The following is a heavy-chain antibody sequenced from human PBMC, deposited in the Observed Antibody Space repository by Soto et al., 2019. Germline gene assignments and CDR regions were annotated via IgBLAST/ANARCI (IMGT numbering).Heavy chain of an antibody. CDR2: ISYTGSA. D-gene: IGHD4-17*01. CDR1: GGSINYSY. Sequence: PSETLSLTCTVSGGSINYSYWPWIRQPPGKGLEWIGYISYTGSANYNASLKSRLTISVDTSKNQFSLKLSSVTAADTALYYCARANYGDYYYGMDVWGQGTTVTVSS. CDR3: ARANYGDYYYGMDV. J-gene: IGHJ6*02. V-gene: IGHV4-59*01.